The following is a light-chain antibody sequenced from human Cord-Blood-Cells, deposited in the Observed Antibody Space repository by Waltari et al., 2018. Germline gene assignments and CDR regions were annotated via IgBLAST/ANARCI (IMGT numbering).Light chain of an antibody. Sequence: QSALTQPASVSGSPGQSITISCTGTSSDVGGYNYVSWYQQHPGKAPKLILYDVSNRPSWVSNRFSGSKSVNTASLTISGLQAEDEADYYCSSYTSSSTLVFGGGTKLTVL. V-gene: IGLV2-14*01. J-gene: IGLJ3*02. CDR1: SSDVGGYNY. CDR3: SSYTSSSTLV. CDR2: DVS.